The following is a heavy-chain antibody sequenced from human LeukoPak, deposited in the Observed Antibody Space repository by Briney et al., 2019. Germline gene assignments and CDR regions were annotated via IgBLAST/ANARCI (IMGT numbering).Heavy chain of an antibody. CDR3: ARELTYSDY. CDR1: GFTFSSYA. J-gene: IGHJ4*02. V-gene: IGHV3-21*01. D-gene: IGHD4-11*01. CDR2: ISRDSNYI. Sequence: GGSLRLSCAASGFTFSSYAMNWVRQAPGKGLEWVSSISRDSNYIYYADSVKGRFTIFRDNAKNSLYLQMNSLRAEDTAVYYCARELTYSDYWGQGTLVTVSS.